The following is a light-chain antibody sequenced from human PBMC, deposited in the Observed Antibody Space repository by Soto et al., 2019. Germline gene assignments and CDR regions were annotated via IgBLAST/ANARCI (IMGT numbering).Light chain of an antibody. V-gene: IGKV3-20*01. CDR1: QSVSSSY. Sequence: DIVMTQSPATLPVSPGERATLSCRASQSVSSSYLAWYQQKPGQAPRLLIYGASSRATDIPARFSASGSATEFTLTISSLLSEDFAVYYCQQYGSSPWTFGQGTKVDIK. CDR3: QQYGSSPWT. CDR2: GAS. J-gene: IGKJ1*01.